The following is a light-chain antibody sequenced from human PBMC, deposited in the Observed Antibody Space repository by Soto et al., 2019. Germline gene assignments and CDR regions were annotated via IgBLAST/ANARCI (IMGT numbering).Light chain of an antibody. J-gene: IGLJ1*01. CDR1: SSDVGDYNY. Sequence: QSVLTQPASVSGSPGQSITISCTGTSSDVGDYNYVSCYQQHPGKAPKLIIYDVSNRPSGVFDRFSGSKSGNTASLTISGLQAGDEADYYCNSYTGSTSYVFGTGTKVTVL. V-gene: IGLV2-14*01. CDR2: DVS. CDR3: NSYTGSTSYV.